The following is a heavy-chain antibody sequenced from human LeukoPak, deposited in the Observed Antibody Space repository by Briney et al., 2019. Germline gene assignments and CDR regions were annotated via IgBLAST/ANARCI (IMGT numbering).Heavy chain of an antibody. Sequence: PSETLSLICTVSGGSISSSSHYWGWIRQPPGKGLECIGFIYYSGSTNYNPSLKSRVTISVDTSKNQFSLKLSSVTAADTAVYYCVRARNYYDSSDYYYEGDAFDIWGQGTMVTVSS. V-gene: IGHV4-61*05. D-gene: IGHD3-22*01. CDR3: VRARNYYDSSDYYYEGDAFDI. CDR1: GGSISSSSHY. J-gene: IGHJ3*02. CDR2: IYYSGST.